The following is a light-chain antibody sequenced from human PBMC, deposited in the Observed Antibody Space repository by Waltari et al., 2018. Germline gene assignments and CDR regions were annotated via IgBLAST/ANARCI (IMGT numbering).Light chain of an antibody. V-gene: IGLV1-51*01. CDR1: SSNIGGYS. CDR2: DNN. Sequence: QSVLTQPPSVSGDPGQRVTISCTGSSSNIGGYSVYWYQQFPGTAPKLLIYDNNKRPSGISDRFSGSKSGTSASLTITGLQPGYEADYYCGAWDSSLTAQLFGGGTRLTVL. J-gene: IGLJ2*01. CDR3: GAWDSSLTAQL.